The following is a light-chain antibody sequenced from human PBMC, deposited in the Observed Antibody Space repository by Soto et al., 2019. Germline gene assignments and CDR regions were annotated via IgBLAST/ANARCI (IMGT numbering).Light chain of an antibody. CDR3: QQRSNWPPWT. CDR1: QSVSSY. V-gene: IGKV3-11*01. Sequence: EIVLTQSRATLSVSPGERATLSCRASQSVSSYLAWYQQKPGQAPRLLIYDASNRATGIPAGFSGSGSGTDFTLTISSLEPEDFAVYYCQQRSNWPPWTFGQGTKVDIK. J-gene: IGKJ1*01. CDR2: DAS.